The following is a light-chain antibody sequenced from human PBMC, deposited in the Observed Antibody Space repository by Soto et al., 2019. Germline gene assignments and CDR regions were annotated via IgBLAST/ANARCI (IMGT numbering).Light chain of an antibody. Sequence: DIQMTQSPSTLSGSVGDRVTITCRASQTISSWLAWYQQKPWKAPKLLIYKASTLKSGVPSRFSGSGSGTEFTLTISSLQPDAFATYYCHHYNSYSEAFGQGTQVEL. CDR1: QTISSW. V-gene: IGKV1-5*03. CDR3: HHYNSYSEA. CDR2: KAS. J-gene: IGKJ1*01.